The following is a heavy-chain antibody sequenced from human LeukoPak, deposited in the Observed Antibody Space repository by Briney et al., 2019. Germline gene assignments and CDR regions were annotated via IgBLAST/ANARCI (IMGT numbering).Heavy chain of an antibody. Sequence: SQTLSLTCTVSGGSISSGSYYWSWIRQPAGKGLEWIGRIYTSGSTNYNPSLKGRVTISVDTSKNQFSLKLSSVTAADTAVYYCARVTSGSYYFDYWGQGTLVTVSS. V-gene: IGHV4-61*02. CDR3: ARVTSGSYYFDY. J-gene: IGHJ4*02. CDR1: GGSISSGSYY. D-gene: IGHD1-26*01. CDR2: IYTSGST.